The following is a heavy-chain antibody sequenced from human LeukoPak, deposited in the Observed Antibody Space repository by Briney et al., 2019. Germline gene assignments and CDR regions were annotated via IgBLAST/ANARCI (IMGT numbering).Heavy chain of an antibody. V-gene: IGHV3-48*03. D-gene: IGHD3-10*01. Sequence: GGSLRLSCAASGFTFSSYEMNWVRQAPGKGLEWVSYISSSGSTIYYADSVKGRFTISRDNAKNSLYLQMNSLRAEDTAVYYCAKDPDPSGSYEDPVDYWGQGTLVTVSS. J-gene: IGHJ4*02. CDR2: ISSSGSTI. CDR3: AKDPDPSGSYEDPVDY. CDR1: GFTFSSYE.